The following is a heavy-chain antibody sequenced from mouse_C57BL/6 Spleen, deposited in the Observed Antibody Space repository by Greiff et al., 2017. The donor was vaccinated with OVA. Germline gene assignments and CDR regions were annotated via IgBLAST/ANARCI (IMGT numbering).Heavy chain of an antibody. CDR2: IDPSESYT. CDR1: GYTFTSYW. CDR3: ARGKTVVADFDY. Sequence: QVQLKQPGAELVMPGASVKLSCQASGYTFTSYWMTWVKQRPGKGLEWIGEIDPSESYTNYNQKLKGKFTLTLDKSYSTAYMQLSSLTSEDSAFYYCARGKTVVADFDYWGQGTTLTVSS. J-gene: IGHJ2*01. D-gene: IGHD1-1*01. V-gene: IGHV1-69*01.